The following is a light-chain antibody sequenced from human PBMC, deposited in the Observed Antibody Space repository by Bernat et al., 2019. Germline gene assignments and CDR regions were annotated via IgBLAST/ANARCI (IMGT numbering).Light chain of an antibody. CDR1: SSDVGGYNY. J-gene: IGLJ1*01. V-gene: IGLV2-14*03. Sequence: QSALTQPASVSGSPGQSITIPCTGTSSDVGGYNYVSWYQQHPGKAPKLMIYDVSNRPSGVSNRFSGSKSGNTASLTISGLQAEDEADYYCSSYTSSRTLDVFGTGTKVTVL. CDR2: DVS. CDR3: SSYTSSRTLDV.